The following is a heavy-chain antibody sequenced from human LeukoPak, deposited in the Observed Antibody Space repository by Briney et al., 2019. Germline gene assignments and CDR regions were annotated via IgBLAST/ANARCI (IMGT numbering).Heavy chain of an antibody. V-gene: IGHV4-39*07. Sequence: PSETLSLTCTVSGGSISSRYFYWGWLRQPPGKKLEWIGSIYSSWNTHYNPSLNSRVTISVDTSKNQFSLKLSSVTAADTAVYYCARVWSYDYVWGTDNWFDPWGQGTLVTVSS. CDR3: ARVWSYDYVWGTDNWFDP. CDR1: GGSISSRYFY. J-gene: IGHJ5*02. CDR2: IYSSWNT. D-gene: IGHD3-16*01.